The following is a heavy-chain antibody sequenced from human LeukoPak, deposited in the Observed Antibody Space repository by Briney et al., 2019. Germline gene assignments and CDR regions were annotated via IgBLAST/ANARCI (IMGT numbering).Heavy chain of an antibody. Sequence: SQTLSLTCTVSGGSISSRDYYWSWIRQPPGKSLEWIGYIYYSGSTYYNPSLKSRVTISVDTSKNQFSLKLSSVTAADTAVYYCAREKVTTYAFDIWGQGTMVTVSS. CDR3: AREKVTTYAFDI. CDR2: IYYSGST. D-gene: IGHD4-17*01. CDR1: GGSISSRDYY. J-gene: IGHJ3*02. V-gene: IGHV4-30-4*01.